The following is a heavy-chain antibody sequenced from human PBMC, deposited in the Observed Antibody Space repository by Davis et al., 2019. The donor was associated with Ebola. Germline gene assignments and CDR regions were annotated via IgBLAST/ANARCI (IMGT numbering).Heavy chain of an antibody. D-gene: IGHD2-21*01. CDR1: GYTFISYY. Sequence: AASVKVSCKASGYTFISYYMHWVRQAPGQGLEWMGIINPSGDSTSYAQKFQGRVTMTRDTSTSTVYMELSSLRSEDTAVYYCARDLNIVVQPSNFEWGMDVWGQGTTVTVSS. J-gene: IGHJ6*02. CDR3: ARDLNIVVQPSNFEWGMDV. CDR2: INPSGDST. V-gene: IGHV1-46*01.